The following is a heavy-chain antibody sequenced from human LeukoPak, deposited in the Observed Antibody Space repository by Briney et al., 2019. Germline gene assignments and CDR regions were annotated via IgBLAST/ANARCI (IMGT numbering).Heavy chain of an antibody. CDR2: IYYSGST. J-gene: IGHJ5*02. D-gene: IGHD3-22*01. Sequence: PSETLSLTCSVSGGSISSYYWSWIRQPPGKGLGWIGYIYYSGSTNYNPSLKSRVTISVDTSKNQFSLRLSSATAADTAVYYCAGLYYYDSSGFDPWGQGTLVTVSS. CDR1: GGSISSYY. V-gene: IGHV4-59*01. CDR3: AGLYYYDSSGFDP.